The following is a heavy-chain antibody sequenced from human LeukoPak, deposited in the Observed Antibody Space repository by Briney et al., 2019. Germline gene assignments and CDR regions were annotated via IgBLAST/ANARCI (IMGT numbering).Heavy chain of an antibody. V-gene: IGHV4-61*02. CDR1: GDSISSGSYY. Sequence: SQTLSLTCTVSGDSISSGSYYWSWVRQPAGKGLEWIGRIYTSGSTNYNPSFKSRVTISVDTSKNQFSLKLSSVTAADTAVYYCARSSGGYDFDYWGQGTLVTVSS. CDR3: ARSSGGYDFDY. J-gene: IGHJ4*02. CDR2: IYTSGST. D-gene: IGHD5-12*01.